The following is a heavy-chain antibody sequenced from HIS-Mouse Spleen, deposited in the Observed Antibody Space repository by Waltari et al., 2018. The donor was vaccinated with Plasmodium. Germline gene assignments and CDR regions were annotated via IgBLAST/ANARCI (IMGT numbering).Heavy chain of an antibody. CDR2: IKQDGSGK. D-gene: IGHD6-13*01. V-gene: IGHV3-7*01. CDR3: ASSWYWYFDL. J-gene: IGHJ2*01. CDR1: GFTFSSYW. Sequence: EVQLVESGGGLVQPGGSLRLACAASGFTFSSYWLSWVRQAPGKGLEGVANIKQDGSGKFYVDSVKGRFTISRDNAKNSLYLQMNSLRAEDTAVYYCASSWYWYFDLWGRGTLVTVSS.